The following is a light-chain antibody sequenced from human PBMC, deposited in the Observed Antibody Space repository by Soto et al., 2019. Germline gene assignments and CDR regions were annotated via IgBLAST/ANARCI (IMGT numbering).Light chain of an antibody. Sequence: EIVLTQSPGTLSLSPGERATLSCRASHSVSSSYLAWYQQKPGQAPRLLMYGASSRATGIRARFSGSGSGTEFTLTISRLEPEDFAVYYCQQYGRSPPITFGQGTRLEIK. CDR2: GAS. J-gene: IGKJ5*01. CDR3: QQYGRSPPIT. CDR1: HSVSSSY. V-gene: IGKV3-20*01.